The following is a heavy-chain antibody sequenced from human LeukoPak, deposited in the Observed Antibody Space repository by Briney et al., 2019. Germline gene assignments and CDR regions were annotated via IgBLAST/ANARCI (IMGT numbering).Heavy chain of an antibody. CDR1: GFTFSRYS. Sequence: PGGSLRLSCAASGFTFSRYSMTWVRQAPGKGLEWVSSFTSMSRTIYYADSVKGRFTISRDNSKNTLYVQMNSLRVEDTAVYYCANSLGSHYGGSFYFDYWGQGTLVTVSS. V-gene: IGHV3-48*01. CDR2: FTSMSRTI. J-gene: IGHJ4*02. CDR3: ANSLGSHYGGSFYFDY. D-gene: IGHD4-23*01.